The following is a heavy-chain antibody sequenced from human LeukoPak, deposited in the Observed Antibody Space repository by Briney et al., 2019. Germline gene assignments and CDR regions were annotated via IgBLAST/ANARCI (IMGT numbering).Heavy chain of an antibody. CDR3: AKDPGRYEYYYYYYMDV. J-gene: IGHJ6*03. V-gene: IGHV3-30*18. CDR1: GFTFSSYG. CDR2: ISYDGSNK. D-gene: IGHD3-9*01. Sequence: GRSLRLSCAASGFTFSSYGMHWVRQAPGKGLEWVAVISYDGSNKYYADSVKGRFTISRDNSKNTLYLQMNSLRAEDTAVYYCAKDPGRYEYYYYYYMDVWGKGTTVTVSS.